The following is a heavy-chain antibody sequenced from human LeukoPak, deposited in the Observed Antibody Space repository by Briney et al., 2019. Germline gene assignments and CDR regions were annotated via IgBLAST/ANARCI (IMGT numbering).Heavy chain of an antibody. D-gene: IGHD4-17*01. Sequence: GSLRLSCAASGFTFSSYAMSWIRQPAGKGLEWIGRIYTSGSTNYNPSLKSRVTMSVDTSKNQFSLKLSSVTAADTAVYYCAVWGSSYYGEKYYFDYWGQGTLVTVSS. CDR1: GFTFSSYA. CDR3: AVWGSSYYGEKYYFDY. V-gene: IGHV4-4*07. CDR2: IYTSGST. J-gene: IGHJ4*02.